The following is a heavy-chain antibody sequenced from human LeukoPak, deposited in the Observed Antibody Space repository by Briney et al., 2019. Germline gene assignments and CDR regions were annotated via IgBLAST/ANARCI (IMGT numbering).Heavy chain of an antibody. Sequence: KPSETLSLTCAVYGGSFSGYYWSWIRQPPGKGLEWIGEINHSGSTNYNPSLKSRVTISVDTSKNQFSLKLSSVTAADTAVYYCARHGVVIKAFDIWGQGTMVTVSS. J-gene: IGHJ3*02. V-gene: IGHV4-34*01. D-gene: IGHD3-3*01. CDR3: ARHGVVIKAFDI. CDR2: INHSGST. CDR1: GGSFSGYY.